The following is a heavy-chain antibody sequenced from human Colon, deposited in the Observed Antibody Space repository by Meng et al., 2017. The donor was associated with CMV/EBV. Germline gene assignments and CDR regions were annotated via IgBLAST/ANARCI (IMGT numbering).Heavy chain of an antibody. Sequence: GGSLRLSCAASGFIFSSYSIHWVRQAPGKGLEWVALISYDGSKKYHADSVKGRFTISRDNSKNTVFLQVHGLRIEDTAVYYCARSMVVASIIPFFDYWGQGVLVTVSS. D-gene: IGHD2-15*01. CDR1: GFIFSSYS. CDR3: ARSMVVASIIPFFDY. CDR2: ISYDGSKK. J-gene: IGHJ4*02. V-gene: IGHV3-30-3*01.